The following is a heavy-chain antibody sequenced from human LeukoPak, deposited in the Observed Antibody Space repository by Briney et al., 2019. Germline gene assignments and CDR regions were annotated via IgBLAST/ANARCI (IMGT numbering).Heavy chain of an antibody. CDR1: GFSLSTSGVG. CDR2: IYWDDDK. J-gene: IGHJ5*02. D-gene: IGHD4-17*01. V-gene: IGHV2-5*02. Sequence: SGPTLVNPTQTLTLTCTFSGFSLSTSGVGVGWIRQPPGKALEWLALIYWDDDKRYSPSLKSRLTITKDTSKNQVVLTMTNMDPVDTATYYWAHRGTTRLGNWFDPWGQGTLVTVSS. CDR3: AHRGTTRLGNWFDP.